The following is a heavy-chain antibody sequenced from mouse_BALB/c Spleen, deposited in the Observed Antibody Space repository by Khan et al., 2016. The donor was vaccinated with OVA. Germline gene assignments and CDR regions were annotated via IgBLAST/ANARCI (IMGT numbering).Heavy chain of an antibody. J-gene: IGHJ3*01. CDR3: ARRNYFGYTFAY. D-gene: IGHD1-2*01. CDR1: GYTFTDYY. Sequence: QVQLQQSGAELARPGASVKLSCKASGYTFTDYYINWVKQRTGQGLEWIGEISPGSGDTFYNERFKGKATLTADKSSATAYSQVSSLASEASAVYCCARRNYFGYTFAYWGQGTLVTVSA. CDR2: ISPGSGDT. V-gene: IGHV1-77*01.